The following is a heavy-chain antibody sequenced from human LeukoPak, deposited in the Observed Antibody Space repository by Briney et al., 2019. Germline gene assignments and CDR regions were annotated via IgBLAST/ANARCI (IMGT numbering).Heavy chain of an antibody. CDR3: ARAPGRHCSAGTCLDY. V-gene: IGHV4-59*01. Sequence: SETLSLTCSVSGGSISTFYWSWIRQPPGKGLEWIGYIYYNGSTNYNPSLKSRITISIDTPKNQFSLKVTSVTAADTAVYYCARAPGRHCSAGTCLDYWGQGALVTVSS. CDR1: GGSISTFY. D-gene: IGHD2-15*01. CDR2: IYYNGST. J-gene: IGHJ4*02.